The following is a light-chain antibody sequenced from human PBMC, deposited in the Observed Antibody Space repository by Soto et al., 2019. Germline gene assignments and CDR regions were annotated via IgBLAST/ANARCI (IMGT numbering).Light chain of an antibody. CDR2: AAS. Sequence: DIQMTQSPSSLSASVGDRVTITCRASEGISNCLAWYQQKPGKVPKLLIYAASTLQSGVPSRFSGSGSGTDFTLTISSLHPEDVATYYCQQYNSAPWTFGQGTKVEI. CDR1: EGISNC. V-gene: IGKV1-27*01. J-gene: IGKJ1*01. CDR3: QQYNSAPWT.